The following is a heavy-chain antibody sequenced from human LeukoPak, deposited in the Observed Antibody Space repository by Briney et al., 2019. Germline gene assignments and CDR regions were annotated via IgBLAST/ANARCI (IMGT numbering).Heavy chain of an antibody. Sequence: SETLSLTCTVSGGSIRSSYYYWGWIRQPPGKGLEWIGSIYDSGSTYYNPSLKSRVTISVDTSKNQFSLKLNSVTAADTAVYYCASSYGERYYSDYWGQGTLVTVSS. J-gene: IGHJ4*02. CDR2: IYDSGST. D-gene: IGHD4-17*01. V-gene: IGHV4-39*01. CDR3: ASSYGERYYSDY. CDR1: GGSIRSSYYY.